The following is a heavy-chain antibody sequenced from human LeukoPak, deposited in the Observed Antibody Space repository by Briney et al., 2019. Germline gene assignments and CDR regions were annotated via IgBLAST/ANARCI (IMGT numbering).Heavy chain of an antibody. V-gene: IGHV3-74*01. J-gene: IGHJ4*02. CDR2: INSDGRST. CDR1: GFTFSSYW. CDR3: ARDYLRVFDH. D-gene: IGHD3-16*02. Sequence: PGGSLRLSCAASGFTFSSYWMHWVRQAPGKGLVWVSRINSDGRSTNYADSVKGRFTISRDNAKNSVDLQMNSLRDEDTAVYYCARDYLRVFDHWGQGTLVTV.